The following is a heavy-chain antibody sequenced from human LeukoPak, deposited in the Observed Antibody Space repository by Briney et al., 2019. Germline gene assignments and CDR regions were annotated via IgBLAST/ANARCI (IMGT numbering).Heavy chain of an antibody. CDR1: GGSISGSY. V-gene: IGHV4-59*01. CDR2: MYNSGST. J-gene: IGHJ4*02. Sequence: PSETLSLTCTVSGGSISGSYWSWIRQPPGKGLEWIAYMYNSGSTNYNPSLKSRVTISIDTSKNQFSLKLSSLTAADTAIYYCARGIESYGDYGFWGQGVLVTVSS. D-gene: IGHD4-17*01. CDR3: ARGIESYGDYGF.